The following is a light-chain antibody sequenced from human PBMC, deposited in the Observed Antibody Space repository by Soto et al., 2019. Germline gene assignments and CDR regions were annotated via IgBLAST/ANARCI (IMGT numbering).Light chain of an antibody. Sequence: DIQMTQSPSTLSASVGDRVTITCRASQSISSWLAWYQQKPGKAPKLLIYDASSLESGVPSRFSGSGSGTEFTLTISSLQPDDFATYYCRQHNSYPVTFGQGTKVDIK. V-gene: IGKV1-5*01. CDR2: DAS. J-gene: IGKJ1*01. CDR3: RQHNSYPVT. CDR1: QSISSW.